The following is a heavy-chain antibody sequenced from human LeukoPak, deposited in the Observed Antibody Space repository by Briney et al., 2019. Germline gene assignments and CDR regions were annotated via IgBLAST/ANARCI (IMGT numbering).Heavy chain of an antibody. Sequence: SETLPLTCTVSGGSISSYYWSWIRQPPGKGLEWIGYIYYSGSTNYNPSLKSRVTISVDTSKNQFSLKLSSVTAADTAVYYCARFRVYDILTGYYTPFDYWGQGTLVTVSS. D-gene: IGHD3-9*01. J-gene: IGHJ4*02. CDR3: ARFRVYDILTGYYTPFDY. CDR1: GGSISSYY. V-gene: IGHV4-59*01. CDR2: IYYSGST.